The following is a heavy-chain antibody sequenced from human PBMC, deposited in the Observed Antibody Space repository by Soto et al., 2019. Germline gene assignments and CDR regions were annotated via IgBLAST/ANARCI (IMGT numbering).Heavy chain of an antibody. CDR3: AREIRILYQTNWFDP. CDR2: IIPIFGTA. CDR1: GGTFSSYA. V-gene: IGHV1-69*13. Sequence: GASVKVSCKASGGTFSSYAISWVRQAPGQGLEWMGGIIPIFGTANYAQKFQGRVTITADESTSTAYMELSSLRSEDTAVYYCAREIRILYQTNWFDPWGQGTLVTVSS. J-gene: IGHJ5*02. D-gene: IGHD2-2*01.